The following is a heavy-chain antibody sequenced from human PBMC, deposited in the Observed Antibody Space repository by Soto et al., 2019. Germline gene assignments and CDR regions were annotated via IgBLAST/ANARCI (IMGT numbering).Heavy chain of an antibody. CDR3: AKGGDCSSNSCYNYYYYGMDV. CDR1: GFTFSSYG. D-gene: IGHD2-2*02. J-gene: IGHJ6*02. V-gene: IGHV3-30*18. Sequence: QVQLVESGGGVVQPGRSLRLSCAASGFTFSSYGMHWVRQAPGKGLEWVAVISYDGSNKYYADSVKGRFTISRDNSKNSLYLEMNSLRAEETDVYYCAKGGDCSSNSCYNYYYYGMDVWGQGTTVTVSS. CDR2: ISYDGSNK.